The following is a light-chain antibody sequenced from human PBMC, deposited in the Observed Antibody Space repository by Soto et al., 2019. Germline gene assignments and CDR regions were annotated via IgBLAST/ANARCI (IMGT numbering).Light chain of an antibody. CDR2: GAS. CDR3: QQSYRSPYT. J-gene: IGKJ2*01. CDR1: QSINIY. Sequence: IQMTQSPSSLSASVGDSVTVTCRASQSINIYLNWYQQKPGKAPTLLIYGASSLQSGVPSRFTGGGSRTDFTLTISSLQPEDFGNYYCQQSYRSPYTFGQGTKLEIK. V-gene: IGKV1-39*01.